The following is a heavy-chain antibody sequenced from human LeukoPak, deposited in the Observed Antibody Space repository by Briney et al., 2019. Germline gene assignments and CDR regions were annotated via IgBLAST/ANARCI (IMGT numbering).Heavy chain of an antibody. D-gene: IGHD2-15*01. CDR3: ARLGSNSCLNWFDP. Sequence: SETLSLTCTVSGDSISSSDYYWGWIRQPPGKGLEWIGTIFYTGSTCYNPSLKSRVTISVDTSKNQFSLQLSSVTAADTAVYYCARLGSNSCLNWFDPWGQGTLVTVSS. CDR2: IFYTGST. CDR1: GDSISSSDYY. V-gene: IGHV4-39*01. J-gene: IGHJ5*02.